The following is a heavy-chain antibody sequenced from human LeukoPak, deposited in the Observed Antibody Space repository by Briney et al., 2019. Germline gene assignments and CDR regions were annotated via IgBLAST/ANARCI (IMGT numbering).Heavy chain of an antibody. D-gene: IGHD3-10*01. CDR2: ILHSGST. Sequence: SETLSLTCAVSGYSISSAYYWGWIRQPPGKGLEWIGSILHSGSTYYNPSLKSRVTISVDTSKNHFSLKLTSVTAADTAVYYCARDRGVRGEMDFWGLGTLVTVSS. CDR3: ARDRGVRGEMDF. J-gene: IGHJ4*02. V-gene: IGHV4-38-2*02. CDR1: GYSISSAYY.